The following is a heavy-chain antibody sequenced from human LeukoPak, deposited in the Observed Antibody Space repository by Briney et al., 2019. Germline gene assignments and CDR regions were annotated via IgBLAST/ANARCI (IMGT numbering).Heavy chain of an antibody. J-gene: IGHJ6*02. D-gene: IGHD6-19*01. CDR3: ARWADSSGWIYYYYYGMDV. V-gene: IGHV4-61*01. Sequence: SETLSLTCTVSGGSVSSGSYYWSWIRQPPGKGLEWIGYIYYSGSTNYNPSLKSRVTISVDTSKNQFSLKLSSVTAADTAVYYCARWADSSGWIYYYYYGMDVWGQGTTVTVSS. CDR2: IYYSGST. CDR1: GGSVSSGSYY.